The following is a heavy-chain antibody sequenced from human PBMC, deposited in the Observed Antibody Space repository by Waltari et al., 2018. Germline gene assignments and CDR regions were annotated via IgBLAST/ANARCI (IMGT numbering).Heavy chain of an antibody. Sequence: QPLLQESGPGLVKPSETLSLTCSVSGDSLSSRNYFWGWIRQPPGKGLKWIGSIYYPGNTYYNPSLKSRLTISLDTSKNQFSLKLTSVTAADTAVYFCASGGGYTNGWDYWGQGTPVTVSS. V-gene: IGHV4-39*07. CDR2: IYYPGNT. D-gene: IGHD2-8*01. CDR3: ASGGGYTNGWDY. CDR1: GDSLSSRNYF. J-gene: IGHJ4*02.